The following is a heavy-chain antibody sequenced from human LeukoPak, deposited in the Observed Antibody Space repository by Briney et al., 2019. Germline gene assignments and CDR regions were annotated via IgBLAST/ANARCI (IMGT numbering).Heavy chain of an antibody. D-gene: IGHD1-26*01. J-gene: IGHJ6*02. Sequence: PSETLSLTCTVSGGSISSGGFYWSWIRQPPGKDLEWIGHIYHVGNTYYKSALKSRVSMTVDRPKNKFSLRLTSVTAADTAVYYCARHGIAGVYYGMDVWGQGTTVTVSS. CDR3: ARHGIAGVYYGMDV. CDR1: GGSISSGGFY. CDR2: IYHVGNT. V-gene: IGHV4-30-2*01.